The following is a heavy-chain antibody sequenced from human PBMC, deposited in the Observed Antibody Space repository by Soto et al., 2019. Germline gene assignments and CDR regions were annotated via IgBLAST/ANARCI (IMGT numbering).Heavy chain of an antibody. Sequence: GGSLRLSCAASGFTFRSFTMNWVRQAPGKGLEWVSTISSNSAHIYYTDALRGRFTISRDNAKNSLHLQMNSLRAEDTAVYYCTRDASRDSSARGWFDPWGPGTLVTVSS. CDR2: ISSNSAHI. D-gene: IGHD6-13*01. CDR3: TRDASRDSSARGWFDP. CDR1: GFTFRSFT. J-gene: IGHJ5*02. V-gene: IGHV3-21*04.